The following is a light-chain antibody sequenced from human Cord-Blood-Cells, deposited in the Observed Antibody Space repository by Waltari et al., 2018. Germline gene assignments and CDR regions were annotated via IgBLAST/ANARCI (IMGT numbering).Light chain of an antibody. CDR3: CSYAGSSTYV. Sequence: QSALTQPASVSGSPGQPITIPCTGTSSDVGSYTLVSWYQQHPGKSPKLMIYECSKRPSGVSNRFSGSKSGNTASLTISGLQAEDEADYYCCSYAGSSTYVFGTGTKVTVL. CDR2: ECS. J-gene: IGLJ1*01. V-gene: IGLV2-23*01. CDR1: SSDVGSYTL.